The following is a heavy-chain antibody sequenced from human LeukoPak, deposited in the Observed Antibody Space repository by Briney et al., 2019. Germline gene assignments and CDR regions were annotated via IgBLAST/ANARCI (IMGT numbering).Heavy chain of an antibody. Sequence: ASVKVSCKASGYTFTDYFMHWVRQAPGQGLEWMGWINPKTGVTNYEQNFQGRVIMTRDTSISTVYMEVTRLTSDDTAVYYCARHMTTANNWFDPWGQGTLVTVSS. V-gene: IGHV1-2*02. D-gene: IGHD1-1*01. CDR1: GYTFTDYF. CDR3: ARHMTTANNWFDP. CDR2: INPKTGVT. J-gene: IGHJ5*02.